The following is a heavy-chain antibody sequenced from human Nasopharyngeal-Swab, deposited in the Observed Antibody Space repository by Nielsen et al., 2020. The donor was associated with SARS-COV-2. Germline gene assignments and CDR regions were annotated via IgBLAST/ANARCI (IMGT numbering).Heavy chain of an antibody. CDR3: ARHANYDYVWGSYRPHDAFDI. CDR2: FYYSGST. V-gene: IGHV4-59*08. J-gene: IGHJ3*02. CDR1: GGSSSSYY. Sequence: GSLRLSCTVTGGSSSSYYWSRIRQPPGKGLEWIGVFYYSGSTNYNPSLKRRVTISVDTSKNQFSLKLSSVTAADTAVYYCARHANYDYVWGSYRPHDAFDIWGQGTMVTVSS. D-gene: IGHD3-16*02.